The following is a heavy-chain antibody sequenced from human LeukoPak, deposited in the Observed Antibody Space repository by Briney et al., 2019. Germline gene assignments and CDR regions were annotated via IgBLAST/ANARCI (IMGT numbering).Heavy chain of an antibody. CDR1: GASISGYY. CDR3: ARDPGYCSGGSCLRFDP. J-gene: IGHJ5*02. D-gene: IGHD2-15*01. V-gene: IGHV4-59*01. CDR2: MHSTGST. Sequence: SETLSLTCTVSGASISGYYWSWIRQPPGKGLEWIGYMHSTGSTNQNPSLKSRVTISVDTSKNQFSLKLSSVTAADTAVYYCARDPGYCSGGSCLRFDPWGQGTLVTVSS.